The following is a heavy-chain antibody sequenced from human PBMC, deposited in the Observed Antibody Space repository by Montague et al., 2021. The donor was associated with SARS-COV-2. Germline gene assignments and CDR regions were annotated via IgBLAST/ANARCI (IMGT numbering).Heavy chain of an antibody. CDR1: GGSISSSSYY. V-gene: IGHV4-39*01. J-gene: IGHJ2*01. D-gene: IGHD2-2*02. Sequence: SETLSLTYTVSGGSISSSSYYWGWIRQPPGKGLEWIGSIYYSGSTYYNPSLKSRVTISVDTSKNQFSLKLSSVTAADTAVYYCAGRVVVPAAIGHWYFDLWGRGTLVTVSS. CDR2: IYYSGST. CDR3: AGRVVVPAAIGHWYFDL.